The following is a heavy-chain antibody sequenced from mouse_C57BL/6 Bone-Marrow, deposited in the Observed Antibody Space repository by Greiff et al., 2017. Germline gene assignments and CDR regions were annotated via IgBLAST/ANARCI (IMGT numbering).Heavy chain of an antibody. V-gene: IGHV10-1*01. Sequence: EVHLVESGGGLVQPKGSLKLSCAASGFSFNTYAMNWVRQAPGKGLEWVARIRSKSNNYATYYADSVKDRFTISRDDSESMLYLQMNNLKTEDTAMYYCVSPYDYDEGFAYWGQGTLVTVSA. CDR1: GFSFNTYA. D-gene: IGHD2-4*01. CDR3: VSPYDYDEGFAY. CDR2: IRSKSNNYAT. J-gene: IGHJ3*01.